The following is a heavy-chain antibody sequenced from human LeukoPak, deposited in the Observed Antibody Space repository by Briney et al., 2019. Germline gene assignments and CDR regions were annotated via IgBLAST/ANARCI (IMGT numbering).Heavy chain of an antibody. V-gene: IGHV1-69*01. J-gene: IGHJ5*02. CDR1: EGTFSSYA. Sequence: GSSVKVSCKASEGTFSSYAISWVRQAPGQGLEWMGGIIPIFGTANYAQKFQGRVTITADESTSTAYMELSSLRSEDTAVYYCARDGRVTIFGVVTPAGWFDPWGQGTLVTVSS. CDR3: ARDGRVTIFGVVTPAGWFDP. D-gene: IGHD3-3*01. CDR2: IIPIFGTA.